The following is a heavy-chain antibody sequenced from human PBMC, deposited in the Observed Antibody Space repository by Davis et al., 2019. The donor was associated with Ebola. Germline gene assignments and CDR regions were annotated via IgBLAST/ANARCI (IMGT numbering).Heavy chain of an antibody. Sequence: SLKISCAASGFPFSDYWMHWVRQAPGKGLEWVSGISWNSGSIGYADSVKGRFTISRDNAKNSLYLQMNSLRAEDTAVYYCARSGLSFGVVKYHYGMDVWGKGTTVTVSS. CDR3: ARSGLSFGVVKYHYGMDV. V-gene: IGHV3-9*01. CDR1: GFPFSDYW. J-gene: IGHJ6*04. CDR2: ISWNSGSI. D-gene: IGHD3-3*01.